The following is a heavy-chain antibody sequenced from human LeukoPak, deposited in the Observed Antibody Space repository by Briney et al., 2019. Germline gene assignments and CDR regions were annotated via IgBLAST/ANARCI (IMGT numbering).Heavy chain of an antibody. D-gene: IGHD3-10*01. V-gene: IGHV1-69*05. CDR3: ARAGGIRFGELMGFDY. CDR2: IIPIFGTA. CDR1: GGTFSSYA. Sequence: SVKVSCKASGGTFSSYAISWVRRAPGQGREWMGGIIPIFGTANYAQKFQGRVTITTDESTSTAYMELSSLRSEDTAVYYCARAGGIRFGELMGFDYWGQGTLVTVSS. J-gene: IGHJ4*02.